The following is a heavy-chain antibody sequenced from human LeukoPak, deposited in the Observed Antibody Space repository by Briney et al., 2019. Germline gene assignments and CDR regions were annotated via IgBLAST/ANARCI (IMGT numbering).Heavy chain of an antibody. V-gene: IGHV3-48*01. D-gene: IGHD1-26*01. J-gene: IGHJ6*02. CDR2: ISGSATTM. CDR3: ARDLISGATKSYYGMDV. CDR1: GFTFSNYN. Sequence: GGSLRLSCAASGFTFSNYNMNWVRQSPGKGLEWLSYISGSATTMYSADSVKGRFIISRDNAKNSLYLRMNSLRAEDTAIYFCARDLISGATKSYYGMDVWGRGTTVTVSS.